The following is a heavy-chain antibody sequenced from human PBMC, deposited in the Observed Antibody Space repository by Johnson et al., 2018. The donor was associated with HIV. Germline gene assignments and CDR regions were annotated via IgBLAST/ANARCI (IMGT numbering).Heavy chain of an antibody. CDR3: GRDMSSRWGMGDACDI. Sequence: VQLVESGGGLIQPGGSLRLSCAASEFTFSKYAMSWVRQAPGKGLEWVSGISGSGTTTYYGDSVKGRFTISRDNSKNALYLQMSSLRAEDTAMYYCGRDMSSRWGMGDACDIWGQGTMVTVSS. CDR2: ISGSGTTT. J-gene: IGHJ3*02. D-gene: IGHD6-13*01. CDR1: EFTFSKYA. V-gene: IGHV3-23*04.